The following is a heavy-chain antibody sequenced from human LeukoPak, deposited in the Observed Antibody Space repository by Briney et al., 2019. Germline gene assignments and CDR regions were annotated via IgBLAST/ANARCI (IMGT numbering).Heavy chain of an antibody. CDR3: ARGCSSTTCYYMDV. CDR2: IGGNNGNT. J-gene: IGHJ6*03. V-gene: IGHV1-18*01. CDR1: GYTFTSYG. D-gene: IGHD2-2*01. Sequence: ASVKVSCKASGYTFTSYGISWVRQAPGQGLEWMGWIGGNNGNTNYAQKLQGRVTMTTDTSTSTAYMELRSLRSDDTAVYYCARGCSSTTCYYMDVWGKGTTVTVSS.